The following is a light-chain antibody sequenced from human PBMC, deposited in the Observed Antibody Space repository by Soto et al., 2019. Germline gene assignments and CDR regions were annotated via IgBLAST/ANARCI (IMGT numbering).Light chain of an antibody. J-gene: IGLJ1*01. V-gene: IGLV1-51*01. CDR2: DNN. CDR1: NSNIGNNY. Sequence: QSVLTQPPSVSAAPGQKVTISCSGSNSNIGNNYVSWYQQLPGTAPKVLIYDNNNRPSGIPYLFSGSKSATSATLGITGIKTGDEDDYYCGTWYSSLSTYVFGTGTKLTVL. CDR3: GTWYSSLSTYV.